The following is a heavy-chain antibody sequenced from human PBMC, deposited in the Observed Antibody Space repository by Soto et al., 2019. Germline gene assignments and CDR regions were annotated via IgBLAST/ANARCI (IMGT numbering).Heavy chain of an antibody. J-gene: IGHJ4*02. V-gene: IGHV3-23*01. CDR3: AKVSSSWYSGFFDY. CDR1: GFTFSDYA. CDR2: LSDSGGST. Sequence: EVQLLESGGGLVQPGGSLRLSCAASGFTFSDYAMSGVRQAPGKGLEWVSGLSDSGGSTYYADSVKGRFTISRDNSMNTQYLQMNALRAEDTAVYYCAKVSSSWYSGFFDYWGQGTLVTVSS. D-gene: IGHD6-13*01.